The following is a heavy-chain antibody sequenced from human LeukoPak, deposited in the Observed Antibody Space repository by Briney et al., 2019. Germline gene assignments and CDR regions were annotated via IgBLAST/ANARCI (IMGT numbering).Heavy chain of an antibody. Sequence: SKTLSLTCTVSGGSISGYYWSWIRQPPGKGLEWIGYIYTSGSTNYNPSLKSRVTISVDTSKNQFSLRLSSVTAADTAMYFCARAYSRSYSHFDDWGQGTPVTVSS. CDR3: ARAYSRSYSHFDD. CDR2: IYTSGST. D-gene: IGHD1-26*01. V-gene: IGHV4-4*09. J-gene: IGHJ4*02. CDR1: GGSISGYY.